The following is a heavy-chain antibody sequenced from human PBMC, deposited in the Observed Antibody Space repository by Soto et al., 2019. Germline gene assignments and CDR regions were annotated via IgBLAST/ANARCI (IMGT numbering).Heavy chain of an antibody. V-gene: IGHV3-23*01. CDR3: AKENLVVVTSGDFDY. CDR1: GFAFRTYA. D-gene: IGHD2-21*02. J-gene: IGHJ4*02. CDR2: ISGSGDST. Sequence: EVQLLESGGGLVQPGGSLRLSCAASGFAFRTYAMSWVRQAPGKGLEWVSAISGSGDSTNYADSVKGRFTISRDNSKNTVYLQMNSLRAEDTAVYYCAKENLVVVTSGDFDYWGQGTLVTVAS.